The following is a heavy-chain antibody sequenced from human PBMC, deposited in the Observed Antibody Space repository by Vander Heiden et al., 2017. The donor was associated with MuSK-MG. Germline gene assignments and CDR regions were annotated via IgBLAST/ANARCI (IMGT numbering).Heavy chain of an antibody. D-gene: IGHD6-13*01. J-gene: IGHJ5*02. CDR1: GGSISSYY. CDR3: ARLSGPGIAAAGIGGFDP. Sequence: QVQLQESGPGLVKPSETLSLTCTVSGGSISSYYWSWIRQPPGKGLEWIGYIYYSGSTNYNPSLKSRVTISVDTSKNQFSLKLSSVTAADTAVYYCARLSGPGIAAAGIGGFDPWGQGTLVTVSS. CDR2: IYYSGST. V-gene: IGHV4-59*08.